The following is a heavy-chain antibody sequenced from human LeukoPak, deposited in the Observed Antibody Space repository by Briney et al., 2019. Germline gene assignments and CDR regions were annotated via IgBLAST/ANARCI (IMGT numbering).Heavy chain of an antibody. Sequence: GGSLRLSCAASGFIFSSYAMHWVRQAPGKGLEWVAILSYDGNNKYYTDSVKGRFTISRDNSKNALYLQMNSLRADDTAVYYCARDKDYVRYYYMDVWAKGPRSPSP. CDR2: LSYDGNNK. CDR1: GFIFSSYA. D-gene: IGHD3-16*01. CDR3: ARDKDYVRYYYMDV. V-gene: IGHV3-30*04. J-gene: IGHJ6*03.